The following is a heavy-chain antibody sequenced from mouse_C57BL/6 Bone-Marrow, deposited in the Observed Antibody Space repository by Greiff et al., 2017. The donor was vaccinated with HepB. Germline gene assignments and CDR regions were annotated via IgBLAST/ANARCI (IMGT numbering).Heavy chain of an antibody. J-gene: IGHJ2*01. CDR1: GFTFSSFG. CDR2: ISNGGNTI. Sequence: EVKLMESGGGLVQPGGSRKLSCAASGFTFSSFGMHWVRQAPGKGLEWVAFISNGGNTIYYADTLKGRFTVSRDNPRNTLFLQMTSLRSEDTAIYYSGRGYYGGQGTALTVSS. V-gene: IGHV5-17*02. CDR3: GRGYY.